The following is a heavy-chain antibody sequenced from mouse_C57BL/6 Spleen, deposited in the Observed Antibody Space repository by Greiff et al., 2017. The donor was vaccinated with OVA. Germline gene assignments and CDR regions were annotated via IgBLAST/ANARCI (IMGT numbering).Heavy chain of an antibody. D-gene: IGHD1-1*01. CDR3: ARRYGSSYGYFDV. V-gene: IGHV1-4*01. J-gene: IGHJ1*03. CDR2: INPSSGYT. Sequence: VQLQQSGAELARPGASVKMSCKASGYTFTSSTMHWVKQRPGQGLEWIGYINPSSGYTKYNQKFKDKATLTADKSSSTAYMQLSSLTSEDSAVYYCARRYGSSYGYFDVWGTGTTVTVSS. CDR1: GYTFTSST.